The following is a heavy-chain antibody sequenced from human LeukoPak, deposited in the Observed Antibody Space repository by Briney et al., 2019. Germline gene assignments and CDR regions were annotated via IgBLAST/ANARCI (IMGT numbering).Heavy chain of an antibody. D-gene: IGHD6-13*01. J-gene: IGHJ6*03. CDR1: GYTFTSYG. Sequence: GASVKVSCKASGYTFTSYGISWVRQAPGQGLEWMGWISAYNGNTNYAQKLQGRVTMTTDTSTSTAYMELRSLRSDDTAVYYCARAGIAALGYYYYYMDVWGKGTTVTVSS. V-gene: IGHV1-18*01. CDR3: ARAGIAALGYYYYYMDV. CDR2: ISAYNGNT.